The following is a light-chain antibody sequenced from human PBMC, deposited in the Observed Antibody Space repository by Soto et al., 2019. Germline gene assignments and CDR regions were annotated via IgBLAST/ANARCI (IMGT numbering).Light chain of an antibody. V-gene: IGKV4-1*01. Sequence: DIVMTQSPDSLAVFLGERATTNCKSSQSIFYSSNNKNYLAWYQQKPGQPPKLLIYWASTRESGVPDRFSGSGSGTDFTLTISSLQAEDVAVYYCQQYYSSPTWTFGQGTKVDIK. CDR3: QQYYSSPTWT. CDR1: QSIFYSSNNKNY. CDR2: WAS. J-gene: IGKJ1*01.